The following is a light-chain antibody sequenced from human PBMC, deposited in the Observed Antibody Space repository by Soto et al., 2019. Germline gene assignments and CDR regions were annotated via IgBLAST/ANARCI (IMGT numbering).Light chain of an antibody. CDR3: CSFTTSCFYV. J-gene: IGLJ1*01. Sequence: QSALTQPASVSGSPGQSITISCTGSGRDIGAYDYVSWYQQHPGKAPKLIIYGVKNRPSGVSNRFSASKSAFTASLTISGLQIEDEADYYCCSFTTSCFYVFGPGTKLTVL. V-gene: IGLV2-14*01. CDR2: GVK. CDR1: GRDIGAYDY.